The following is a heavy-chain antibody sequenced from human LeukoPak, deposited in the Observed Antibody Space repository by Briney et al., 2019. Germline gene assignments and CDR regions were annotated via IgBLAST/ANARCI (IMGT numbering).Heavy chain of an antibody. CDR2: MYNSGST. CDR3: ARVPHFGDYGWFDP. CDR1: GDSISSYY. J-gene: IGHJ5*02. D-gene: IGHD4-17*01. V-gene: IGHV4-59*01. Sequence: PSETLSLTCNVSGDSISSYYWSWIRQPPGKGLEWIGYMYNSGSTNYNPSLKSRVTISIDTSKNQFSLKLSSVTAADTAVYYCARVPHFGDYGWFDPWGQGTLVTVSS.